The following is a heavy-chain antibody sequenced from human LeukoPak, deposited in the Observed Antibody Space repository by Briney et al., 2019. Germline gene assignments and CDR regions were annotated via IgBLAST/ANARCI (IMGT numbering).Heavy chain of an antibody. J-gene: IGHJ4*02. CDR1: GFTFGDYA. V-gene: IGHV3-49*04. D-gene: IGHD1-20*01. CDR2: IRSKAYGGTT. CDR3: TRDPRTRYNWNYFDY. Sequence: GRSLRLSCTASGFTFGDYAMSWVRQAPGKGLEGVGFIRSKAYGGTTEYSASVKGRFTISRDDSKTIAYLQMNSLKNEDTAVYYCTRDPRTRYNWNYFDYWGQGTLVTVSS.